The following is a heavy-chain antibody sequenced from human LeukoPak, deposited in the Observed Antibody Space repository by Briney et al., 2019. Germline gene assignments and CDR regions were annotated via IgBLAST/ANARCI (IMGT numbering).Heavy chain of an antibody. CDR2: ISNRAHPNDI. J-gene: IGHJ4*02. CDR3: AKDTNAGGQGDY. V-gene: IGHV3-11*01. CDR1: GFTFSDYY. Sequence: GGSLRLSCAASGFTFSDYYMSWIRQTPGKGPEWVSYISNRAHPNDIKYADSVKGRFTISRDYTKNSVYLQMNSLRAEDTAVYYCAKDTNAGGQGDYWGQGTLVTVSS. D-gene: IGHD1-1*01.